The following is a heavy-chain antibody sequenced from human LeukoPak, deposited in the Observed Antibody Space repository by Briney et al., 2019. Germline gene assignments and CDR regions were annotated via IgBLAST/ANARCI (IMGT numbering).Heavy chain of an antibody. V-gene: IGHV3-21*01. CDR1: GFTFSSYS. CDR2: ISSSSSYI. CDR3: ARGPFWARNSLLLWFGEFPFEETHTYGMDV. Sequence: PGGSLRLSCAASGFTFSSYSMNWVRQAPGKGLEWVSSISSSSSYIYYADSVKGRFTISRDNSKNTLYLQMNSLRAEDTAVYYCARGPFWARNSLLLWFGEFPFEETHTYGMDVWGQGTTVTVSS. D-gene: IGHD3-10*01. J-gene: IGHJ6*02.